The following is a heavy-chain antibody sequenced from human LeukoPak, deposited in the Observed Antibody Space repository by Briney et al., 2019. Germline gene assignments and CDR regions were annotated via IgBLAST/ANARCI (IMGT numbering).Heavy chain of an antibody. D-gene: IGHD3-3*01. J-gene: IGHJ4*02. Sequence: SETLCLTCTVSGGSISSYYWSWVRQPAGKGLEWIGRIYTSGSTNYNPSLKSRVTMSVDTSKNQFSLKLSSVTAADTAVYYCAREYDFWSGYYTDWGQGTLVTVSS. CDR1: GGSISSYY. V-gene: IGHV4-4*07. CDR2: IYTSGST. CDR3: AREYDFWSGYYTD.